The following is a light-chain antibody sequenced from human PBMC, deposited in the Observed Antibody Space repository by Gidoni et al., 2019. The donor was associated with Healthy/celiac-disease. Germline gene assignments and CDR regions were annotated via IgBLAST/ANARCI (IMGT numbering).Light chain of an antibody. V-gene: IGLV3-1*01. CDR1: KLGDKY. CDR3: QAWDSSIV. J-gene: IGLJ2*01. Sequence: SYELTQPPSVSVSPGQTASITCSGDKLGDKYACWYQQKPGQSPVLVIYQDSKRPSGFPERFSGSNSGNTATLTISGTQAMDEADYYCQAWDSSIVFGGGTKLXV. CDR2: QDS.